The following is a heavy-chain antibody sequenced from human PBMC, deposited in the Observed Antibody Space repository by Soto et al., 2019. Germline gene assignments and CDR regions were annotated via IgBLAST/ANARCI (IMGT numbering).Heavy chain of an antibody. CDR1: GFTVSSNY. J-gene: IGHJ4*02. D-gene: IGHD5-18*01. CDR3: ARVRLDTADY. CDR2: IYSGGIT. Sequence: EVQLVESGGGLIQPGGSLRLSCAASGFTVSSNYMSWVRQAPGKGLEWVSVIYSGGITYYADSVKGRFTISRDISKNTVYFQLHRLRAEYTALYYCARVRLDTADYWGQGTLVTVSS. V-gene: IGHV3-53*01.